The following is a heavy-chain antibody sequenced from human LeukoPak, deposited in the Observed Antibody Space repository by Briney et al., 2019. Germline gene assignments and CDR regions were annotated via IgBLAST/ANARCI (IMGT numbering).Heavy chain of an antibody. J-gene: IGHJ4*02. V-gene: IGHV4-4*07. CDR3: ARDRGYSYGPYYFDY. CDR1: GASISSYY. D-gene: IGHD5-18*01. Sequence: SETLSLTCTVSGASISSYYWNWIRQPAGKGLEWIGRIYTSGSTNYDPSLKSRVTMSVDTSKNQFSLKLSSVTAADTAVYYCARDRGYSYGPYYFDYWGQGTLVTVSS. CDR2: IYTSGST.